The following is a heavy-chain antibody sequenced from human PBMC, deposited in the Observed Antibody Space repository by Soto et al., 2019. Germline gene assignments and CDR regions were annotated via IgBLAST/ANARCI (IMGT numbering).Heavy chain of an antibody. CDR2: INPNTGGT. Sequence: ASVKVSCKASGYTFTKYYVLWVRQAPGQGLEWVGRINPNTGGTNYAQKFQDRVTMTRDTPITTAYMELSRLRSDDTAVYYCARQLAYCGGDCYTEPIDYWGQGTQVTVSS. D-gene: IGHD2-21*02. V-gene: IGHV1-2*06. CDR1: GYTFTKYY. CDR3: ARQLAYCGGDCYTEPIDY. J-gene: IGHJ4*02.